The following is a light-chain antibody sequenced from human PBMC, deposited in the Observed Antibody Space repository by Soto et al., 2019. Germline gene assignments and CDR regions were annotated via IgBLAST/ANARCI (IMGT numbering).Light chain of an antibody. CDR1: QSVKANY. CDR2: ATY. V-gene: IGKV3-20*01. Sequence: EIVLTQSPDTLSLSPGETATLSCRASQSVKANYLGWYQQKAGQAPRLLIHATYNRATGIPDRFSGSGSGTDFTLSISRLEPEAFAVYFCQEYGTSPLTFGGGTKVEIK. CDR3: QEYGTSPLT. J-gene: IGKJ4*01.